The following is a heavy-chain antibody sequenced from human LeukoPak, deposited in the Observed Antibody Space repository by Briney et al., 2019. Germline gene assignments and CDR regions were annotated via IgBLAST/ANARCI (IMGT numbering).Heavy chain of an antibody. CDR3: ARGFSIAAADY. Sequence: ASVKVSCKASGYTFTGYYVHWVRQAPGQGLEWMGWINPNDGGTNYAQKFEGRVTMTSDTSISTAYMELSSLRSDDTVVYYCARGFSIAAADYWGQGALVTVSS. V-gene: IGHV1-2*02. CDR1: GYTFTGYY. J-gene: IGHJ4*02. D-gene: IGHD6-13*01. CDR2: INPNDGGT.